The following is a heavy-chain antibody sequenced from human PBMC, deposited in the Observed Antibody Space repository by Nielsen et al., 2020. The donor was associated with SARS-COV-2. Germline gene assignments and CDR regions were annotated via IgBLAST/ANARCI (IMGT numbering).Heavy chain of an antibody. CDR1: GFTFSSYW. D-gene: IGHD3-10*01. J-gene: IGHJ4*02. CDR2: INSDGSST. V-gene: IGHV3-74*01. Sequence: GEPLKISCAASGFTFSSYWMHWVRQAPGKGLVWVSRINSDGSSTSYADSVKGRFSISRDNAKNSLFLQMNSLRAEDTAVYYCARGLGEVADYWGQGALVTVSS. CDR3: ARGLGEVADY.